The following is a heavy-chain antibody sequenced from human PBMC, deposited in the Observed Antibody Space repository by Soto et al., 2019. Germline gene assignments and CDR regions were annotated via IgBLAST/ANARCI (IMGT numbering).Heavy chain of an antibody. Sequence: GGSLRLSCAASGFTFSSYAMSWVRQAPGKGLEWVSTISGTGGSTYYPDSVKGRFTISRDNSKNTVYLQMNSLRAEDAAVYYCAKGSQYCSGGSCPLDYWGQGTLVTVSS. V-gene: IGHV3-23*01. CDR3: AKGSQYCSGGSCPLDY. CDR2: ISGTGGST. CDR1: GFTFSSYA. J-gene: IGHJ4*02. D-gene: IGHD2-15*01.